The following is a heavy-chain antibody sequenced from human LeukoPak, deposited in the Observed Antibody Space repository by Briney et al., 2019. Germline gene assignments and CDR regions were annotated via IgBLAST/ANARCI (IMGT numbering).Heavy chain of an antibody. CDR3: ARGTGYSSSWFLN. CDR1: GDTFSSYS. CDR2: IIPILGIT. V-gene: IGHV1-69*02. Sequence: ASVKVSCKASGDTFSSYSFSWVRQAPGQGLEWMGSIIPILGITNFAQKFQGRVTITADKSASTAFMELSSLRYAGTAVYYCARGTGYSSSWFLNWGQGTLVTVSS. D-gene: IGHD6-13*01. J-gene: IGHJ1*01.